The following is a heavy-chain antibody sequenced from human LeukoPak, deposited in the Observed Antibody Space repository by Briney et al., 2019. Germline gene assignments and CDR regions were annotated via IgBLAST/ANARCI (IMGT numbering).Heavy chain of an antibody. CDR1: VYSFISYW. Sequence: GESLSISCQASVYSFISYWIGWVRQMPGKGLEWTGIIYPGDSDTKYSPSFQGQVTFSADKVSNTAYLQWSSLKSSDTAMYYCAREMASGSRMSFDVWGQGTMVTVSS. D-gene: IGHD2-8*01. V-gene: IGHV5-51*01. J-gene: IGHJ3*01. CDR2: IYPGDSDT. CDR3: AREMASGSRMSFDV.